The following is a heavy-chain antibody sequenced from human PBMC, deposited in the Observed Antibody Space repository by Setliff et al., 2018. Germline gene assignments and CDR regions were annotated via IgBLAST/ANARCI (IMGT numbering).Heavy chain of an antibody. D-gene: IGHD2-2*01. CDR3: ARGYCNSAGCFFAGWFDP. J-gene: IGHJ5*02. V-gene: IGHV4-39*02. CDR1: GGPISSSNYY. CDR2: INYRGST. Sequence: PSETLSLTCTVSGGPISSSNYYWGWIRQPPGKGLEWIGSINYRGSTHDNPSLRSRVTMSVDTSKSHFSLTLRSLTAADTAVYYCARGYCNSAGCFFAGWFDPWGQGTLVTVSS.